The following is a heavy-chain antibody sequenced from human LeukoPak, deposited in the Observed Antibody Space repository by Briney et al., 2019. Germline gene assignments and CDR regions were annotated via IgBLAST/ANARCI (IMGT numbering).Heavy chain of an antibody. Sequence: GRSLRLSCAASGFTFSSYAMHWVRQAPGKGLEWVAVISYDGSNKYYADSVKGRITISRDNSKNTLYLQMNSLRAEDTAVYYCARDSSGYSSSWYGHGQNYYYYGMDVWGKGTTVTVSS. D-gene: IGHD6-13*01. J-gene: IGHJ6*04. CDR1: GFTFSSYA. CDR2: ISYDGSNK. V-gene: IGHV3-30*04. CDR3: ARDSSGYSSSWYGHGQNYYYYGMDV.